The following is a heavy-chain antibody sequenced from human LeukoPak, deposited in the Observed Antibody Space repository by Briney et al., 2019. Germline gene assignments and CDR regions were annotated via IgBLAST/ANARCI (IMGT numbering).Heavy chain of an antibody. CDR1: GGSVSGYY. V-gene: IGHV4-59*02. Sequence: SETLSLTCTASGGSVSGYYWSWIRQPPGKGLEWIGYIYYSGSTNYNPSLKSRVTIPVDTSKNHFSLKLTSVTAADTAVYYCARGIYCSSTSCYYYFDYWGQGTLVTVSS. J-gene: IGHJ4*02. CDR3: ARGIYCSSTSCYYYFDY. CDR2: IYYSGST. D-gene: IGHD2-2*01.